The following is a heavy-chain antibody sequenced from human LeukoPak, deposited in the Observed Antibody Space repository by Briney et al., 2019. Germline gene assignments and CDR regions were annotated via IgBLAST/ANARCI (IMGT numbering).Heavy chain of an antibody. J-gene: IGHJ4*02. D-gene: IGHD6-13*01. CDR2: INWNGGST. Sequence: PGGSLRLSCAASGFTFDDYGMSWVRQAPGKGLEWVSGINWNGGSTGYADSVKGRFTISRDNAKNSLYLQMNSLRAEDTAVYYCATAGYSSSWYFGWGQGNLVTVSS. CDR3: ATAGYSSSWYFG. V-gene: IGHV3-20*04. CDR1: GFTFDDYG.